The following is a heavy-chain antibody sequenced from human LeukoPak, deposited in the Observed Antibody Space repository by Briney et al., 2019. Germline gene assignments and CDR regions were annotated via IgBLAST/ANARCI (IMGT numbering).Heavy chain of an antibody. CDR3: ARVGGGNYYYCGMDV. V-gene: IGHV4-59*08. D-gene: IGHD2-15*01. J-gene: IGHJ6*02. CDR2: IYYSGST. CDR1: GGSISSYC. Sequence: PSETLSLTCTVSGGSISSYCWSWIRQPPGKGLEWIGYIYYSGSTNYNPSLKSRVTISVDTSKNQFSLKLTSVTAADTAFYYCARVGGGNYYYCGMDVWGQGTTVTVSS.